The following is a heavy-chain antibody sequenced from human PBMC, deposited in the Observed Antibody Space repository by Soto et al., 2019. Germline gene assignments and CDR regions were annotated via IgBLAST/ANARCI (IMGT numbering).Heavy chain of an antibody. V-gene: IGHV3-33*01. D-gene: IGHD2-2*01. Sequence: QVQLVESGGGVVQPGRSLRLSRAASGFTFSSYGMHWVRQAPGKGLEWVAVIWYDGSNKYYADSVKGRFTISRDNSKNTLDLQMNSLRAEDTAVYYCARGDSVPAAAKGIDYWGQGTLVTVSS. CDR2: IWYDGSNK. J-gene: IGHJ4*02. CDR3: ARGDSVPAAAKGIDY. CDR1: GFTFSSYG.